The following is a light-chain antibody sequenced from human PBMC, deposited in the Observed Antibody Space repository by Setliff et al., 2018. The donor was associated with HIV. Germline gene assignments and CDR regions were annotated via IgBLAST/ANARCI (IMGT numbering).Light chain of an antibody. Sequence: QSVLTQPASVSGSPGQSITISCTGTSSDVGAYNYVSWYQQYPAKAPKLMIYDVSVRPSGVSTRFSGSKSGNTASLTISGLQAEDEADYYCSSYISNNARVFGTGTKVTVL. CDR1: SSDVGAYNY. V-gene: IGLV2-14*03. CDR3: SSYISNNARV. CDR2: DVS. J-gene: IGLJ1*01.